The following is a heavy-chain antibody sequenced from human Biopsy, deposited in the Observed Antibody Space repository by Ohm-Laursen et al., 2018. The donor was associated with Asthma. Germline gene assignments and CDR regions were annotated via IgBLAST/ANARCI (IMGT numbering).Heavy chain of an antibody. CDR1: GFNFHNYG. D-gene: IGHD6-13*01. J-gene: IGHJ4*02. CDR3: AKDRVAGRSYYYDY. Sequence: LRLSCTASGFNFHNYGMNWVRRAPGKGLEWVAQILFDGRKINYPDSVKGRFTISRDNSKNMVYLQMNSLRPEDTAVYYCAKDRVAGRSYYYDYWGQGSLVSVSS. CDR2: ILFDGRKI. V-gene: IGHV3-30*18.